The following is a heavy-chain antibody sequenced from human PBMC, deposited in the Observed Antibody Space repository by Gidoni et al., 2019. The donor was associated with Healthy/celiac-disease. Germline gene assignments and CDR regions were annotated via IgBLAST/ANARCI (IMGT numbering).Heavy chain of an antibody. CDR1: GYTFTGYY. V-gene: IGHV1-2*02. CDR2: INPNSGGT. J-gene: IGHJ6*02. Sequence: QVQLVQSGAEVKKPGASVKVSCKASGYTFTGYYMHWVRQAPGQGLEWMGWINPNSGGTNYAQKFQGRVTMTRDTSISTVYMELSRLRSDDTAVYYCARVPPPWAGVVYHYYYYGMDVWGQGTTVTVSS. CDR3: ARVPPPWAGVVYHYYYYGMDV. D-gene: IGHD3-3*01.